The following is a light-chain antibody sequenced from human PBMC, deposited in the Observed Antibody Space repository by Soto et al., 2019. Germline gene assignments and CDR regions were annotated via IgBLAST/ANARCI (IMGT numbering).Light chain of an antibody. CDR1: TGAVTSGHY. CDR3: LLSYSGPVV. V-gene: IGLV7-46*01. CDR2: ETS. Sequence: QAVVTQEPSLTVSPGGTVTLTCGSSTGAVTSGHYPYWFQQQPGQAPRTLIYETSNKHSWTPARFSGSLLGGKAALTLSGAQPEDEAEYYCLLSYSGPVVFGGGTQLTVL. J-gene: IGLJ2*01.